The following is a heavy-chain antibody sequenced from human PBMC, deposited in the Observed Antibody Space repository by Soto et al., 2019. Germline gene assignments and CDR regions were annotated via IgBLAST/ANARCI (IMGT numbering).Heavy chain of an antibody. J-gene: IGHJ6*02. D-gene: IGHD3-22*01. CDR1: GCTVSSYA. Sequence: SVKVSCKASGCTVSSYAISWVRQAPGQGLEWMGGIIPIFGTANYAQKFQGRVTITADESTSTAYMELSSLRSEDTAVYYCASGWLAPYYYGMDVWGQGTTVTV. V-gene: IGHV1-69*13. CDR2: IIPIFGTA. CDR3: ASGWLAPYYYGMDV.